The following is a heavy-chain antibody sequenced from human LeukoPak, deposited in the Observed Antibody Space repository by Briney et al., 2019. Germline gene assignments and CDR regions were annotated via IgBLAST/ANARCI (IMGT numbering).Heavy chain of an antibody. D-gene: IGHD3-16*01. Sequence: PGGSLRLSCAASGLSFSTFAMSWVRQGPARGLEWVSSIGGNGETFYADSVRGRFTLSSDSFRNTVYLQLNNLRVEDTAIYYCARASWVSSTDAVRWGQGTLVTVSS. CDR2: IGGNGET. V-gene: IGHV3-23*01. CDR1: GLSFSTFA. CDR3: ARASWVSSTDAVR. J-gene: IGHJ4*02.